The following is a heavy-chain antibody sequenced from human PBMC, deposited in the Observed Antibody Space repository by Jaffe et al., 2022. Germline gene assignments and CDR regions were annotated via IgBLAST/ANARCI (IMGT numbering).Heavy chain of an antibody. CDR2: IDWDDDK. D-gene: IGHD3-10*01. CDR1: GFSLSTSGMC. V-gene: IGHV2-70*20. Sequence: QVTLRESGPALVKPTQTLTLTCTFSGFSLSTSGMCVSWVRQPPGKALEWLALIDWDDDKYYSTSLKTRLTISKDTSKNQVVLTMTNMDPVDTATYYCATRGYGSGSYYNQGGLYWYYMDVWGKGTTVTVSS. CDR3: ATRGYGSGSYYNQGGLYWYYMDV. J-gene: IGHJ6*03.